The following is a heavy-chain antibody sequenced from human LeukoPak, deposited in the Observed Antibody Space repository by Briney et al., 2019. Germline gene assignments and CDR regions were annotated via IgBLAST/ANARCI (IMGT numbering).Heavy chain of an antibody. J-gene: IGHJ4*02. V-gene: IGHV3-7*01. CDR1: GFTFSDYW. CDR2: IKQDGGES. Sequence: VGSLRLSCVVSGFTFSDYWMSWVRQAPEKGPEWVANIKQDGGESYYVDSVKGRFTISRDNAKNLLYLQMDSLRVEDTAISYCARDKIVGPTTLDFWGQGTLVTVSS. D-gene: IGHD1-26*01. CDR3: ARDKIVGPTTLDF.